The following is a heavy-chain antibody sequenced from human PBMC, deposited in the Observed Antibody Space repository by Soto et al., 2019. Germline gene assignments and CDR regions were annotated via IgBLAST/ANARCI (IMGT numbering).Heavy chain of an antibody. V-gene: IGHV1-69*01. D-gene: IGHD3-10*01. CDR1: GGTFSSYA. Sequence: QVQLVQSGAEVKKPGSSVKVSCKASGGTFSSYAISWVRQAPGQGLEWMGGIIPIFGTANYAQKFQGRVTITSDESTSTAYMELGSLRSEDTAVYYCATPRGSILCFGELSYYGMDVWGQGTTVTVSS. J-gene: IGHJ6*02. CDR2: IIPIFGTA. CDR3: ATPRGSILCFGELSYYGMDV.